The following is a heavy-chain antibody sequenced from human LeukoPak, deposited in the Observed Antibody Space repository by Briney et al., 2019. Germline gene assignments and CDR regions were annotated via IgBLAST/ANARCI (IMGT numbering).Heavy chain of an antibody. V-gene: IGHV3-33*06. D-gene: IGHD4-11*01. CDR1: GFTFSHYG. Sequence: PGGALRLSCATSGFTFSHYGMHWVRQAPGKGLEWVAVICNDGTDKYYGDSVKGRFTISRDNSKNTVSLQMNSLRVEDTAVYYCAKDAQRGFDFSNSLESWGQGTLVTVSS. CDR2: ICNDGTDK. CDR3: AKDAQRGFDFSNSLES. J-gene: IGHJ4*02.